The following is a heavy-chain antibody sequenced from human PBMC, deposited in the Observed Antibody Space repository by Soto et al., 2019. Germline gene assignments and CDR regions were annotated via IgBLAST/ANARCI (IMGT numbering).Heavy chain of an antibody. CDR3: AKRSPYSSGWYSPIFDY. D-gene: IGHD6-13*01. V-gene: IGHV3-23*01. CDR1: GFSFSYYA. CDR2: ISESGGST. J-gene: IGHJ4*02. Sequence: GGSMRLACAASGFSFSYYAMSRVRQAPGKGLEWVSVISESGGSTHYADSVRGRFTVSRDNSKNSLSLRMNSLRDEDTAVYFCAKRSPYSSGWYSPIFDYWGQGALVTVSS.